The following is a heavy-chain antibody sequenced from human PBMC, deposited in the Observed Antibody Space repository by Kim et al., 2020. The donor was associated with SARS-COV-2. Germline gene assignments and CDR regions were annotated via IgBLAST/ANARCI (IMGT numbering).Heavy chain of an antibody. J-gene: IGHJ6*03. CDR3: ERDGGEGWNYGIYYNAYIDV. CDR1: GGSISGFY. Sequence: SETLSLTCAVSGGSISGFYWSWIRQPAGEGLEWLGRIYGSGSTNYNPSLKSRITISVYTSKNQFSLRLSSVTAADTAVYYCERDGGEGWNYGIYYNAYIDVWGKGASVTVSS. D-gene: IGHD1-7*01. CDR2: IYGSGST. V-gene: IGHV4-4*07.